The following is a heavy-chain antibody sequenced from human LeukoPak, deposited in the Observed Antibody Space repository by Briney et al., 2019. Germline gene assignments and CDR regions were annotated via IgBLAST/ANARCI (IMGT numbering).Heavy chain of an antibody. V-gene: IGHV1-46*01. J-gene: IGHJ4*02. CDR3: ARGGDYYDSSGPLH. CDR1: GGSFSNYT. D-gene: IGHD3-22*01. CDR2: INPGGGST. Sequence: ASVKVSCKASGGSFSNYTISWLRQAPGQGLEWMGVINPGGGSTNYAQNFQGRVTITRDTSTSTVYMELSSLRSEDTAVYYCARGGDYYDSSGPLHWGQGTLVTVSS.